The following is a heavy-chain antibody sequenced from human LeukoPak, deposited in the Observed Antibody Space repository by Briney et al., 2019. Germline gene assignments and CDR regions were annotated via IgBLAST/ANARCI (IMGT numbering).Heavy chain of an antibody. CDR2: INPNSGGT. CDR1: GYTFGTHW. D-gene: IGHD5-12*01. Sequence: ASVKVSCKASGYTFGTHWMHWVRQAPGQGLEWMGWINPNSGGTNYAQKFQGRVTMTRDTSISTAYMELSRLRSDDTAVYYCARDVPIVATILDYWGQGTLVTVSS. CDR3: ARDVPIVATILDY. V-gene: IGHV1-2*02. J-gene: IGHJ4*02.